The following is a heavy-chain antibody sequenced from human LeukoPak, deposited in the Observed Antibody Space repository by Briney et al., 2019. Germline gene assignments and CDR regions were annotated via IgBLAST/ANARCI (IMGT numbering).Heavy chain of an antibody. CDR1: GFPFSSYA. CDR3: AKESKYSFGYGFDY. D-gene: IGHD5-18*01. CDR2: IGGSSDST. J-gene: IGHJ4*02. V-gene: IGHV3-23*01. Sequence: PGGSLRLSCAASGFPFSSYAMSWVRQAPGKGLEWVSAIGGSSDSTYYADSVKGRFTISRDNSKNTLYVQMNSLRAEDTAIYYCAKESKYSFGYGFDYWGQGSLVTVSS.